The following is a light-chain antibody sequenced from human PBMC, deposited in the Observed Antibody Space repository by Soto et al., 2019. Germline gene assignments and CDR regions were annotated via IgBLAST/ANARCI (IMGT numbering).Light chain of an antibody. CDR3: QQYKSWPPIT. CDR2: GAS. V-gene: IGKV3-15*01. J-gene: IGKJ5*01. Sequence: EIVLTQSPATLSLSPGERATLSCRASQSVSGCLAWYQQKPGQAPSLLIYGASTRATGVPDRFSGTGSGTEFTLTISSLKSEDYAVYYCQQYKSWPPITFGQGTRLEI. CDR1: QSVSGC.